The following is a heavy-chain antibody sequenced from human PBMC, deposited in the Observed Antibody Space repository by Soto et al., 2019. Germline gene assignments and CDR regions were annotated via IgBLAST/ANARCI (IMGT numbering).Heavy chain of an antibody. CDR1: GYTFTSYG. CDR2: ISAYNGNT. J-gene: IGHJ3*02. D-gene: IGHD3-10*01. V-gene: IGHV1-18*01. CDR3: ASHEITMGDGAFDI. Sequence: QVQLVQSGAEVKKPGASVKVSCKASGYTFTSYGISWVRQAPGQGLEWMGWISAYNGNTNYAQKLQGRVTMTTDTSKSTAYMELGSLGSDDTAGYYCASHEITMGDGAFDIWGQGTMVTVSS.